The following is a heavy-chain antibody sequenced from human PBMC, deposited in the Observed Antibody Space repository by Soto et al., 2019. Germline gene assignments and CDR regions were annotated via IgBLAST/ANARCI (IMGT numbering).Heavy chain of an antibody. Sequence: SETLSLTCNVSGASVSHGYWSWIRQPPGKGLEWIGFMYFGGSFNYNPSLTSRATISVETSKNQFSMKLTSVTASDTAVYYCAGSYYDSTVLGVAPGGQGTLVTVSS. CDR1: GASVSHGY. J-gene: IGHJ5*02. CDR3: AGSYYDSTVLGVAP. CDR2: MYFGGSF. D-gene: IGHD1-26*01. V-gene: IGHV4-59*02.